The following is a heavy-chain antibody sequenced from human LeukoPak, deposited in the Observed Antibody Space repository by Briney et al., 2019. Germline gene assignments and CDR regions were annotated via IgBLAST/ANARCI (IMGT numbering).Heavy chain of an antibody. D-gene: IGHD3-10*01. CDR2: IWYDGSNK. Sequence: PGGSLRLSCAASGFTFSSYGMHWVRQAPGKGLEWVAVIWYDGSNKYYADSVKGRLTISRDNSKNTLYLQMSSLGAEDTAVYYCARDELFYYGSGRSGLDYWGQGTLVTVSS. J-gene: IGHJ4*02. CDR3: ARDELFYYGSGRSGLDY. V-gene: IGHV3-33*01. CDR1: GFTFSSYG.